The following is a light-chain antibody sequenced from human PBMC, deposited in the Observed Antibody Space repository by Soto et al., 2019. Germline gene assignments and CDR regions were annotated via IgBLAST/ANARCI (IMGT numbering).Light chain of an antibody. Sequence: EIVLTQSPGTLSLSPGERATISCRASQSVRDSHLAWYQQKPGQAPSLLIYETSSRATGIPDRFRGSGSGTEFALTITRVEPEDVAMYFCQQYGSSPGTFGQGTKVEI. CDR1: QSVRDSH. CDR3: QQYGSSPGT. J-gene: IGKJ1*01. V-gene: IGKV3-20*01. CDR2: ETS.